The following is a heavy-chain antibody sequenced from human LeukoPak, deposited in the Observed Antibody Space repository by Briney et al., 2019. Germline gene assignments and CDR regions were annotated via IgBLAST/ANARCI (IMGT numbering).Heavy chain of an antibody. CDR3: ARGGSDKKYGMDV. D-gene: IGHD2-15*01. CDR1: GASISSGDQY. J-gene: IGHJ6*02. CDR2: IHPSGRL. V-gene: IGHV4-31*03. Sequence: PSQTLSLTCTVSGASISSGDQYWNWIRQSPGKGLEWIGSIHPSGRLYNNPSLESRVTISIDTSKNQFSLNLNSVTAADTAVYYCARGGSDKKYGMDVWGQGTTVTVSS.